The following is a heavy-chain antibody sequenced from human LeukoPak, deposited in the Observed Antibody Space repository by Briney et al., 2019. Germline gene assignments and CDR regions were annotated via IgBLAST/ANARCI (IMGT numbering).Heavy chain of an antibody. Sequence: SVKVSCKASGGTFSTYAISWVRQVPGQGLEWMGGIIPIFGTANYAQKFQGRVTITADKSTSTAYMELSSLRSEDTAVYYCASRRLVDTAMAPSDYWGQGTLVTVSS. CDR2: IIPIFGTA. V-gene: IGHV1-69*06. D-gene: IGHD5-18*01. CDR3: ASRRLVDTAMAPSDY. J-gene: IGHJ4*02. CDR1: GGTFSTYA.